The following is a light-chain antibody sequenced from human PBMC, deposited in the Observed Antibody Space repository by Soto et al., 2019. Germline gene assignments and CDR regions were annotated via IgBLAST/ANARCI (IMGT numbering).Light chain of an antibody. J-gene: IGKJ5*01. CDR1: QSVRSY. Sequence: EIVLTQSPATLSLSPGARPTLSCKSSQSVRSYLAWYRQKPGQAPRLLIYGASNRATGIPARFSGSGSGTDFTLTISSLEPEDFAVYYCQQRSNWPRITVGQVTRLEIK. CDR2: GAS. V-gene: IGKV3-11*01. CDR3: QQRSNWPRIT.